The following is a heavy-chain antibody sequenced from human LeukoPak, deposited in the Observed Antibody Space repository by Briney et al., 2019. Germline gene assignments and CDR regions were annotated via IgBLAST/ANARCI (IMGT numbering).Heavy chain of an antibody. CDR1: GFTFSSYA. CDR2: ISSNGGST. V-gene: IGHV3-64*01. J-gene: IGHJ4*02. D-gene: IGHD6-19*01. Sequence: GGSLRLSCAASGFTFSSYAMHWVRQAPGKGLEYVSAISSNGGSTYYANSVKGRFTISRDNSKNTLYLQMGSLRAEDMAVYYCARALGGTTGMNDYWGQGTLVTASS. CDR3: ARALGGTTGMNDY.